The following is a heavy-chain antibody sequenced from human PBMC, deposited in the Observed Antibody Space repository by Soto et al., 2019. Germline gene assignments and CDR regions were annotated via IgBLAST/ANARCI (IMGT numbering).Heavy chain of an antibody. D-gene: IGHD3-10*01. V-gene: IGHV3-74*01. CDR1: GFTFSSYW. CDR2: INSDGSST. CDR3: ASGSGVDYYYGMEV. J-gene: IGHJ6*02. Sequence: PGGSLRLSCAASGFTFSSYWMHWVRQAPGKGLVWVSRINSDGSSTSYADSVKGRFTISRDNAKNTLYLQMNSLRAEDTAVYYCASGSGVDYYYGMEVWGQGTTVTVSS.